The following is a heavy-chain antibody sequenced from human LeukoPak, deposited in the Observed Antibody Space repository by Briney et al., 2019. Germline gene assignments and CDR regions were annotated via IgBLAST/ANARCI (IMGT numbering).Heavy chain of an antibody. CDR3: ARDLDHGRAFNI. J-gene: IGHJ3*02. CDR2: INHSGST. Sequence: PSETLTLTCAVYGGSFSGYYWSWIRQPPGKGLEWIGEINHSGSTNYNPSLKSRVTISVDTSKNQFSLKLASVTAADTAVYYCARDLDHGRAFNIWGQGTKVTVSS. CDR1: GGSFSGYY. D-gene: IGHD2-8*01. V-gene: IGHV4-34*01.